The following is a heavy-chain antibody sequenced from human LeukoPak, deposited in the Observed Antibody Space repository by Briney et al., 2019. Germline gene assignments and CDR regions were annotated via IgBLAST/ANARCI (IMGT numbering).Heavy chain of an antibody. V-gene: IGHV3-23*01. Sequence: GGSLRLSCAASGFTFSSYAMSWVRQAPGKGLEWVSAISGSGGSTYYADSVKGRFTISRDNPKNTLYLQMNSLRAEDTAVYYCAKAVTFGGVIVIRLYYFDYWGQGTLVTVSS. CDR2: ISGSGGST. CDR3: AKAVTFGGVIVIRLYYFDY. D-gene: IGHD3-16*02. CDR1: GFTFSSYA. J-gene: IGHJ4*02.